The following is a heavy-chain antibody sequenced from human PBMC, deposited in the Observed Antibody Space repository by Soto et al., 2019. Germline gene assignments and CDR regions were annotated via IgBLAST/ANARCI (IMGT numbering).Heavy chain of an antibody. CDR2: ISQSGNT. D-gene: IGHD6-6*01. Sequence: SETLSLTCSIYSGSFSGYYWSWIRKPPGKGLEWIGEISQSGNTNYSPSLKSRVSISIDTSKKQFSLNLASVSAADTAVYYCARAPKVSGSSQTRPDFWGQGTLVT. CDR1: SGSFSGYY. CDR3: ARAPKVSGSSQTRPDF. J-gene: IGHJ4*02. V-gene: IGHV4-34*01.